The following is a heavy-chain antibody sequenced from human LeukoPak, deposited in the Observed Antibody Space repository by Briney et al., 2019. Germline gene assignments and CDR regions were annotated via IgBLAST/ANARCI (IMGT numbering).Heavy chain of an antibody. J-gene: IGHJ4*02. D-gene: IGHD2-2*01. CDR1: GGSISSYY. V-gene: IGHV4-59*08. Sequence: SQTLSLTCTVSGGSISSYYWSWIRQPPGKGLEWIGYIYYSGSTNYNPSLKSRVTISVDTSKNQFSLKLSSVTAADTAVYYCARGGAYCSSSRCLVDYWGQGTLVTVSS. CDR3: ARGGAYCSSSRCLVDY. CDR2: IYYSGST.